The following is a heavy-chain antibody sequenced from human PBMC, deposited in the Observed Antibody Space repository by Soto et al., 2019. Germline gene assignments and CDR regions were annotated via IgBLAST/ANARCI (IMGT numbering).Heavy chain of an antibody. CDR2: VYYTGTT. CDR1: GGSILTGESY. J-gene: IGHJ4*02. Sequence: SETLYLTCPISGGSILTGESYWVWIRQTPGRGLEWIGSVYYTGTTYYTQSLKGRVTMYADTSKKKFFMELRSVTAADTAVYFCARGPPIVMGTTIVPRNYYFDYWGQGTLVTVS. D-gene: IGHD2-21*02. V-gene: IGHV4-39*02. CDR3: ARGPPIVMGTTIVPRNYYFDY.